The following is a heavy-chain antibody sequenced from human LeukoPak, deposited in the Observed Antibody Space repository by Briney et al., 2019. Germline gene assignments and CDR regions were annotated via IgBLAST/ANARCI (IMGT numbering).Heavy chain of an antibody. CDR1: GFTFSNAW. J-gene: IGHJ4*02. CDR2: IKSKTDGGTT. Sequence: PGGSLRLSCAASGFTFSNAWMSWVRQAPGKGLEWVGRIKSKTDGGTTDYAAPVKGRFTISRDDSKNTLYLRMNSLRAEDTAVYYCVKIGYSYGLRPPGWGQGTLVTVSS. D-gene: IGHD5-18*01. CDR3: VKIGYSYGLRPPG. V-gene: IGHV3-15*01.